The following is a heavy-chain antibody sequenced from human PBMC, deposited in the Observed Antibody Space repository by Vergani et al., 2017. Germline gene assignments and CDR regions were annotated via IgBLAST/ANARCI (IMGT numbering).Heavy chain of an antibody. CDR2: IYHSGST. V-gene: IGHV4-30-2*01. CDR1: GGSISSGCYS. Sequence: QLQLQESGSGLVKPSQTLSLTFAVSGGSISSGCYSWGWIRQPPGKGLEWVGYIYHSGSTYYTPSLKSRVTISVDRSKNQFSLKLSSVTAADTAVYYCAGGGGGSGYENYYYYYMDVWGKGTTVTVSS. J-gene: IGHJ6*03. CDR3: AGGGGGSGYENYYYYYMDV. D-gene: IGHD5-12*01.